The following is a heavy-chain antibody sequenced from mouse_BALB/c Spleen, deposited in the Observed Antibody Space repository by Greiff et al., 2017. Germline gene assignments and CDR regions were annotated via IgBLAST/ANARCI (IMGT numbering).Heavy chain of an antibody. Sequence: EVHLVESGGGLVKPGGSLKLSCAASGFTFSDYYMYWVRQTPEKRLEWVATISDGGSYTYYPDSVKGRFTISRDNAKNNLYLQMSSLKSEDTAMYYCARGFYYGNSWFAYWGQGTLVTVSA. D-gene: IGHD2-1*01. CDR3: ARGFYYGNSWFAY. V-gene: IGHV5-4*02. J-gene: IGHJ3*01. CDR1: GFTFSDYY. CDR2: ISDGGSYT.